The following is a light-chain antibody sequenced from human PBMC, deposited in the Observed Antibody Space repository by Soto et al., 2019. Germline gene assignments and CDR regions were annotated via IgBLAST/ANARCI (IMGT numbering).Light chain of an antibody. J-gene: IGLJ1*01. V-gene: IGLV2-14*01. Sequence: QSVLTQPASVSGSPGQSITISCTGTSSDVGGYNYVSWYQQHPGKAPKLMIYEVSNRPSGVSNRFSGSKSGNTASLTISGLQAEGEADYYCSSYTSSSTLPFGTGTKVTVL. CDR3: SSYTSSSTLP. CDR1: SSDVGGYNY. CDR2: EVS.